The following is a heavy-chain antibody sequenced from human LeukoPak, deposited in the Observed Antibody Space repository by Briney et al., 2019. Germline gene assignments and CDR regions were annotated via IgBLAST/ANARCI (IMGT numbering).Heavy chain of an antibody. CDR3: ARGGWELLAD. CDR2: ISWNSGSI. D-gene: IGHD1-26*01. J-gene: IGHJ4*02. CDR1: GFTFDDYA. Sequence: GGSLRLSCAASGFTFDDYAMHWVRQAPGKGLEWVSGISWNSGSIAYADSVKGRFTISRDNAKNSLYLQMNSLRAEDTAVYYCARGGWELLADWGQGTLVTVSS. V-gene: IGHV3-9*01.